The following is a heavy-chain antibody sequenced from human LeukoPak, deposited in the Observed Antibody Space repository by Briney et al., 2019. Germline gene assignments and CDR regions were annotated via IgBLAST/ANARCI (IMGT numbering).Heavy chain of an antibody. V-gene: IGHV3-21*01. CDR2: ITSSSIYK. J-gene: IGHJ4*02. Sequence: GGSLRLSCATSGFTFSRYNMNWVRQAPGKGLEWVSSITSSSIYKYYADSMKGRFTISRDNAKNSLYLQMNSLRAEDTAVYYCARAGKNWGQGTLVTVSS. CDR1: GFTFSRYN. CDR3: ARAGKN.